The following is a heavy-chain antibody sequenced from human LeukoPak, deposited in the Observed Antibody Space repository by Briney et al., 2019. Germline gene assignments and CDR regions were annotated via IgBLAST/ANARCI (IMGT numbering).Heavy chain of an antibody. V-gene: IGHV3-33*01. CDR1: GFTFSSYA. CDR3: ARGGGYNNAYYFDY. Sequence: GGSLRLSCAASGFTFSSYAMHWVRQAPGKGLEWVALIWNDGRNKYYADSVKGRFTISRDNSKNTLYLQMNSLRAEDTAVYYCARGGGYNNAYYFDYWGQGTLVTVSS. J-gene: IGHJ4*02. CDR2: IWNDGRNK. D-gene: IGHD5-24*01.